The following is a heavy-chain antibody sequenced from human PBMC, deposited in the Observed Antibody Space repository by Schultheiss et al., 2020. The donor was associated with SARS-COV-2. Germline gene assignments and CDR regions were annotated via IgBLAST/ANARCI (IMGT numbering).Heavy chain of an antibody. CDR1: GGSISSGGYY. V-gene: IGHV4-31*03. CDR3: ASTIRDLGATTEDYFDY. J-gene: IGHJ4*02. D-gene: IGHD1-26*01. CDR2: IYYSGST. Sequence: SETLSLTCTVSGGSISSGGYYWSWIRQHPGKGLEWIGYIYYSGSTYYNPSLKSRVTISVDTSKNQFSLKLSSVTAADTAVYYCASTIRDLGATTEDYFDYWGQGTLVTVSS.